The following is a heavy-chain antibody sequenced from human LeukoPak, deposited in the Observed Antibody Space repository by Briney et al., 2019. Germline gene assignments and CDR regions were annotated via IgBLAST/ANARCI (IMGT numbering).Heavy chain of an antibody. CDR1: GFTFSSYS. Sequence: GGSLRLSCAASGFTFSSYSMNWVRQAPGKGLEWVSSISSSSSYIYYADSVKGRFTISRDNSKTSLYLQMNSLRAEDTAVYYCARDGGYSYGFDYWGQGTLVTVSS. D-gene: IGHD5-18*01. CDR2: ISSSSSYI. V-gene: IGHV3-21*01. J-gene: IGHJ4*02. CDR3: ARDGGYSYGFDY.